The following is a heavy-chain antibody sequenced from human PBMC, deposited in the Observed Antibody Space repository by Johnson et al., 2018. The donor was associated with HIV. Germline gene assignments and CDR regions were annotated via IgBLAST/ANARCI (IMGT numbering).Heavy chain of an antibody. CDR1: GFTFSNAW. V-gene: IGHV3-72*01. Sequence: VQLVESGGGVVRPGGSLRLSCAASGFTFSNAWMSWVRQAPGKGLEWVGRIRSKANSYATAYAASVKGRFTISRENAKNSLYLQMNSLRAEDTAVYYCAKDRRTYSSSADAFDIWGQGTMVTVSS. CDR3: AKDRRTYSSSADAFDI. CDR2: IRSKANSYAT. J-gene: IGHJ3*02. D-gene: IGHD6-6*01.